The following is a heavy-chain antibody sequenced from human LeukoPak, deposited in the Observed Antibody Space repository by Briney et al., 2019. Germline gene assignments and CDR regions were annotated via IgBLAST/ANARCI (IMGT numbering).Heavy chain of an antibody. D-gene: IGHD4-11*01. CDR2: ISYDGRKK. CDR1: GFTFSSST. V-gene: IGHV3-30*04. CDR3: AAGVTTHDY. J-gene: IGHJ4*02. Sequence: GGSLRLSCAASGFTFSSSTIYWVRQAPGKGLDCEAVISYDGRKKYYADSVKGRFTVSRDNAKNSLYLQMNSLRAEDTAVYYCAAGVTTHDYWGQGTLVTVSS.